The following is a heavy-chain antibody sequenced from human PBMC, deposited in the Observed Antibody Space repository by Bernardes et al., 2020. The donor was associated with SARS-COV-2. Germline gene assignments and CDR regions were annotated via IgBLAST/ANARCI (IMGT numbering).Heavy chain of an antibody. CDR3: ARLTTTYYDILTGYLHRDYFDY. Sequence: SETLSLTCAVSGGSISSSNWWSWVRQPPGKGLEWIGEIYHSGSTNYNPSLKSRVTISVDKSKNQFSLKLSSVTAADTAVYYFARLTTTYYDILTGYLHRDYFDYWGQGTLVTVSS. J-gene: IGHJ4*02. CDR2: IYHSGST. D-gene: IGHD3-9*01. V-gene: IGHV4-4*02. CDR1: GGSISSSNW.